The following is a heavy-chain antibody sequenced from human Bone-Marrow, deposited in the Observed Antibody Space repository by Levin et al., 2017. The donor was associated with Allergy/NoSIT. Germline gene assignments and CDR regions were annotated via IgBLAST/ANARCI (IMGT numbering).Heavy chain of an antibody. CDR3: AKGEPVMVRAAGGAFDI. CDR1: GFTFSSYG. D-gene: IGHD3-10*01. CDR2: ISYDGSNK. Sequence: SGGSLRLSCAASGFTFSSYGMHWVRQAPGKGLEWVAVISYDGSNKYYADSVKGRFTISRDNSKNTLYLQMNSLRAEDTAVYYCAKGEPVMVRAAGGAFDIWGQGTMVTVSS. J-gene: IGHJ3*02. V-gene: IGHV3-30*18.